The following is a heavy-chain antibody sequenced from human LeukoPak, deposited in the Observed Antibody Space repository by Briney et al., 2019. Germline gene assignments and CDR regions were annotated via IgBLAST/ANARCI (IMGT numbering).Heavy chain of an antibody. CDR3: ARGRTPKRRNYYFDY. D-gene: IGHD1-1*01. V-gene: IGHV4-4*07. CDR1: GGSISSYY. J-gene: IGHJ4*02. Sequence: SETLSLTCTVSGGSISSYYWSWIRQPAGKGLEWIGRIYTSGSTNYNPSLKSRVTISVDTSKNQFSLKLSSVTAADTAVYYCARGRTPKRRNYYFDYWGQGTLVTVSS. CDR2: IYTSGST.